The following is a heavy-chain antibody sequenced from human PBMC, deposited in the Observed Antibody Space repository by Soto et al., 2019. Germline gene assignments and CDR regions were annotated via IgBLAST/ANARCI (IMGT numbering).Heavy chain of an antibody. D-gene: IGHD2-2*02. Sequence: GGSLRLSCSASGFTFSSYAMHWVRQAPGKGLEYVSAISSNGGSTYYADSVKGRFTISRDNSKNTLYLQMSSLRAEDTAVYYCVKDRGYCSSKSCYNGYWFDPWGQGTLVTVYS. CDR1: GFTFSSYA. J-gene: IGHJ5*02. CDR2: ISSNGGST. V-gene: IGHV3-64D*06. CDR3: VKDRGYCSSKSCYNGYWFDP.